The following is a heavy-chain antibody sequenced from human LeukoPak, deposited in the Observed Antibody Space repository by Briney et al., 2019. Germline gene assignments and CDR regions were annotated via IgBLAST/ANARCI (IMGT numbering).Heavy chain of an antibody. CDR2: IYHTGST. D-gene: IGHD6-19*01. CDR1: GGSINSGNYY. J-gene: IGHJ4*02. Sequence: SQTLSLTCTVSGGSINSGNYYWSWIRQHTGTGVEWIGYIYHTGSTNYNPSLKSRVTISVDTPKNQFSLKLSSVTAADTAVYYCATSIAVALDYWGQGTLVTVSS. CDR3: ATSIAVALDY. V-gene: IGHV4-31*03.